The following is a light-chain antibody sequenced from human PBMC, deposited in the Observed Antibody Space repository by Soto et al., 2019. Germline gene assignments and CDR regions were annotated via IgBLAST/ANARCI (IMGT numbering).Light chain of an antibody. CDR2: GVS. V-gene: IGKV3-20*01. CDR3: QHYGDSSWT. Sequence: EIVLTQSPVALSLSPGERATLSCRASQSGSSNLLTWYQQKPGQAPRLLIYGVSSRATGIPDRFSGSGSGTDFTLTISRLEPEDFAVYFCQHYGDSSWTFGQGTKV. CDR1: QSGSSNL. J-gene: IGKJ1*01.